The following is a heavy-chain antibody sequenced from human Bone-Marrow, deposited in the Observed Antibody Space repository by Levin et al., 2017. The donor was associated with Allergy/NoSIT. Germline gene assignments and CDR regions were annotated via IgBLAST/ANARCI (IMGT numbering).Heavy chain of an antibody. CDR2: FYYSGST. V-gene: IGHV4-39*01. J-gene: IGHJ4*02. CDR1: GDSISSSSYY. CDR3: ATNSGSYLRYFDF. D-gene: IGHD1-26*01. Sequence: LSCTVSGDSISSSSYYWGWIRQPPGKGLEWIGSFYYSGSTYLNPSLKSRVTISVDTSKNQFSLRLSSVTAADTAVYYCATNSGSYLRYFDFWGQGTLVTVSS.